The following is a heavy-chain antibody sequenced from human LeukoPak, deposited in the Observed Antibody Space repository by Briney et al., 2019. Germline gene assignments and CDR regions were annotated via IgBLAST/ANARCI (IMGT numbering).Heavy chain of an antibody. CDR2: IKEDGSEK. V-gene: IGHV3-7*01. Sequence: GGSLRLSCAVSGFTFSSYWMSWVRQAPGKGLEWVAHIKEDGSEKYYVDSVKGRFTISRDNAKNSLFLQMNSLRVEDTAVYFCARGGPTGAIDDWGQGTLVTVSS. J-gene: IGHJ4*02. CDR1: GFTFSSYW. CDR3: ARGGPTGAIDD. D-gene: IGHD3-16*01.